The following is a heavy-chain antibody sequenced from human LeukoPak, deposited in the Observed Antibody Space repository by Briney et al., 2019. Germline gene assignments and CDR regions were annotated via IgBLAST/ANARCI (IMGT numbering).Heavy chain of an antibody. CDR1: GYTFTGYY. Sequence: ASVKVSCKASGYTFTGYYMHWVRQAPGQGLEWMGCINPNSGGTNYAQKVKGRVTMTRDTSISTAYMELSRLRADDTAVYYCTGVDVTAMGLDDWGQGTTVTVSS. CDR2: INPNSGGT. V-gene: IGHV1-2*02. D-gene: IGHD2-21*02. J-gene: IGHJ6*02. CDR3: TGVDVTAMGLDD.